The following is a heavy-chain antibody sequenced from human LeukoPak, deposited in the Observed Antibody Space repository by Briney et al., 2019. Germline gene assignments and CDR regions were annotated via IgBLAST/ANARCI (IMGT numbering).Heavy chain of an antibody. D-gene: IGHD3-9*01. CDR1: GYSIRSGYY. J-gene: IGHJ4*02. CDR2: SYHSGGT. Sequence: SETLSLTCTVSGYSIRSGYYWAWIRQPPGKGLEWIGSSYHSGGTDYNPSLKSRVTISVDASKNQFSLKLSSVTAADTAMYYCARSLTKATFDYWGQGSLVTVSS. CDR3: ARSLTKATFDY. V-gene: IGHV4-38-2*02.